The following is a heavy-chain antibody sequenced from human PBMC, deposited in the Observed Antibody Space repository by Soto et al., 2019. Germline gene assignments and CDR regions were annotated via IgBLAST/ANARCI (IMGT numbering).Heavy chain of an antibody. CDR3: ASLTGGSGSYYNVAFDY. J-gene: IGHJ4*02. D-gene: IGHD3-10*01. CDR1: GFTVSSNY. CDR2: IYSGGST. Sequence: EVQLVESGGGLIQPGGSLRLSCAASGFTVSSNYMSWVRQAPGKGLEWVSVIYSGGSTYYADSVKGRFTISRDNSKNTLYLQMSSLRAEDTAVYYCASLTGGSGSYYNVAFDYWGQGTLVTVSS. V-gene: IGHV3-53*01.